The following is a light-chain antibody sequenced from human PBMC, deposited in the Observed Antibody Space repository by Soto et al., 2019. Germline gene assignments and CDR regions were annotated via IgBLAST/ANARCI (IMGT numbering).Light chain of an antibody. J-gene: IGKJ4*01. CDR1: QSVSSSY. Sequence: EIVLTQSPGTLSLSPGEGATLTCRASQSVSSSYLAWYQQKPGQAPRLLIYAASSRATGIPDRFSGSGSGTYVTISISRPEADDFSVYYCQQYISSLTFGGGTKVEIK. CDR3: QQYISSLT. V-gene: IGKV3-20*01. CDR2: AAS.